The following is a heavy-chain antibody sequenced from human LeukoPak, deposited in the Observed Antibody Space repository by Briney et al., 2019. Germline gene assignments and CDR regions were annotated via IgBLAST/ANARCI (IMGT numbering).Heavy chain of an antibody. CDR2: IASSGNI. V-gene: IGHV3-23*01. D-gene: IGHD2-15*01. CDR1: GFSVSTYA. J-gene: IGHJ3*01. CDR3: AKYLQPSGAPYALDF. Sequence: PGGSLRLFCSASGFSVSTYAMGWVRQTPVRGLEWVASIASSGNIMYAESPKGRFTISRDSSTNTVFLQINSLRAEDTAVYHCAKYLQPSGAPYALDFWGQGTKVTVSS.